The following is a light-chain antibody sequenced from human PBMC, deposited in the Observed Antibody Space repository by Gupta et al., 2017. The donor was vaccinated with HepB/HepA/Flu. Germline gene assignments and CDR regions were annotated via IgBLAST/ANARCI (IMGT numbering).Light chain of an antibody. CDR1: ILGDTY. CDR3: QAWDSSTAVV. CDR2: QVS. V-gene: IGLV3-1*01. J-gene: IGLJ2*01. Sequence: YELTQPPSVSVSPGQTASITCSGDILGDTYACWYQQKPGQSPVLVIYQVSKRPSGIPERFSGSNAGNTATLTICGTQARDEADYYCQAWDSSTAVVFGGGTKLTVL.